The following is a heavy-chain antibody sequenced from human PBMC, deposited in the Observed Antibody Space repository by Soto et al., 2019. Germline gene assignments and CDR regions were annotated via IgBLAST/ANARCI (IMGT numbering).Heavy chain of an antibody. D-gene: IGHD5-18*01. CDR2: ISAYNGNN. CDR1: GYTFTSYG. CDR3: ARDKVPTTAMAYYYYSGMDV. J-gene: IGHJ6*02. Sequence: ASVKVSCKASGYTFTSYGISWVRQAPGQGLEWMGWISAYNGNNNYAQKLQGRVTMTTDTSTGTAYMELRSLRSDVTAVYYCARDKVPTTAMAYYYYSGMDVWGQGTTVTVSS. V-gene: IGHV1-18*01.